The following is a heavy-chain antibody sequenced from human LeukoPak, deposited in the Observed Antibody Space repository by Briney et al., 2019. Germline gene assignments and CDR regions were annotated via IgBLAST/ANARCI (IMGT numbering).Heavy chain of an antibody. D-gene: IGHD4-23*01. Sequence: ASVKVSCKASGGTFSSYAISWVRQAPGQGLEWMGGIIPIFGTANYAQKFQGRVTITTDESTSTAYMELRSLRSDDTAVYYCARDATVVTLGMDYWGQGTLVTVSS. CDR2: IIPIFGTA. CDR3: ARDATVVTLGMDY. J-gene: IGHJ4*02. CDR1: GGTFSSYA. V-gene: IGHV1-69*05.